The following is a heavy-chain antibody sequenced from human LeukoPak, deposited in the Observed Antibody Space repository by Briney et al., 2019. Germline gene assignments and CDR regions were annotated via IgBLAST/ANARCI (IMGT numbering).Heavy chain of an antibody. Sequence: GASVKVSCKAAGGTFSSYAISWVRQAPGQGLEWVGGIIPIFGTANYAQKFQGRVTITTDESTSTAYMELSSLRSEDTAVYYCARVSYGDYVVYWGQGTLVTVSS. V-gene: IGHV1-69*05. CDR2: IIPIFGTA. CDR1: GGTFSSYA. J-gene: IGHJ4*01. D-gene: IGHD4-17*01. CDR3: ARVSYGDYVVY.